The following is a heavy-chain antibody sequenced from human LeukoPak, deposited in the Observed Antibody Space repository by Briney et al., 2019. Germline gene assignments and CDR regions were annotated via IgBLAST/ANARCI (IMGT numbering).Heavy chain of an antibody. V-gene: IGHV3-23*01. Sequence: GGSLRLSCVASGFTFSSYGLSWVRQAPGKGLEWVSAIRGSGGSTYYADSVKGRFTISRDNSKNTLYLQMNSLRAEDTAVYYCAKPSLIYSSHGGFDYWGQGTLVTVSS. J-gene: IGHJ4*02. CDR1: GFTFSSYG. CDR2: IRGSGGST. D-gene: IGHD3-16*01. CDR3: AKPSLIYSSHGGFDY.